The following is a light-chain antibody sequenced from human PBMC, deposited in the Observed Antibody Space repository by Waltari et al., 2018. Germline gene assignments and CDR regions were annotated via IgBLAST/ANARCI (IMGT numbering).Light chain of an antibody. V-gene: IGLV3-1*01. J-gene: IGLJ2*01. CDR1: KLGDKY. CDR3: QTWDSGTVL. CDR2: QDN. Sequence: SYELIQPASVSVSPGQTASITCSGAKLGDKYACWFQQKPGQSPILVIYQDNKRPSGIPERFSGSNSGDTSTLTISGTQPMDEADYYCQTWDSGTVLFGGGTELTV.